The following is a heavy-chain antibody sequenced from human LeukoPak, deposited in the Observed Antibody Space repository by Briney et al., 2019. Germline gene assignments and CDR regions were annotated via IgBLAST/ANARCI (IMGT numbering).Heavy chain of an antibody. CDR1: GGSISSSSYY. J-gene: IGHJ5*02. CDR3: ARTWLVRGWFDP. V-gene: IGHV4-39*01. Sequence: PSETLSLTCTVSGGSISSSSYYWGWIRQPPGKGLEWIGSIYYSGSTYYNPSLKSRVTISVDTSKNQVSLKLSSVTAADTAVYYCARTWLVRGWFDPWGQGTLVTVSS. D-gene: IGHD6-19*01. CDR2: IYYSGST.